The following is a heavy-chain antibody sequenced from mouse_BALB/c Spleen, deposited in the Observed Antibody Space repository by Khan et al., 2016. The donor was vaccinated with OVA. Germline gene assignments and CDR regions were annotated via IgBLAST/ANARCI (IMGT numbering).Heavy chain of an antibody. J-gene: IGHJ2*01. CDR3: ATSYFYGYYFDY. Sequence: EVELVESGGGLVQPGGSRKLSCAASGFTFNSYGMHWVRQAPEKGLEWVAYISGDSNTLYYTDTVKGRFTISRDNPKNTLFLQMTSLMSEDTAMYYGATSYFYGYYFDYWGPGTTLTVS. D-gene: IGHD1-1*01. CDR2: ISGDSNTL. V-gene: IGHV5-17*02. CDR1: GFTFNSYG.